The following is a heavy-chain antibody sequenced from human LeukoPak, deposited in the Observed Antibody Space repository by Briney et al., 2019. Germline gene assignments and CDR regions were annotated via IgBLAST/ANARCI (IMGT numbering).Heavy chain of an antibody. CDR1: GGSFSGYY. D-gene: IGHD4-17*01. Sequence: PSETLSLTCAVYGGSFSGYYWSWIRQPPGKGLEWIGEIKHSGSTNYNPSLKSRVTISVDTSKNQFSLELSSVTAADTAVYYCARRLTTVTTHYYYYYGMDVWGEGNTVTVSS. CDR3: ARRLTTVTTHYYYYYGMDV. V-gene: IGHV4-34*01. CDR2: IKHSGST. J-gene: IGHJ6*04.